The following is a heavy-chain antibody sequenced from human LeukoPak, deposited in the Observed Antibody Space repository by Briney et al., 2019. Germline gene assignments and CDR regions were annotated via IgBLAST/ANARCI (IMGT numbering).Heavy chain of an antibody. CDR3: ARQYYDFWSGYNDYYYYYMDV. CDR1: GFTFGSYA. Sequence: GGSLRLSCAASGFTFGSYAMTWVRQAPGKGLEWVSHISGSGGSTYHADSVKGRFTISRDNSKNTVYLQMNSLRAEDTAVYYCARQYYDFWSGYNDYYYYYMDVWGKGTTVTVSS. D-gene: IGHD3-3*01. J-gene: IGHJ6*03. V-gene: IGHV3-23*01. CDR2: ISGSGGST.